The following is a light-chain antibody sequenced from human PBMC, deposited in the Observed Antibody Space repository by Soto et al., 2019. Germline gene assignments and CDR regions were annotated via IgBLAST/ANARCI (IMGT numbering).Light chain of an antibody. Sequence: QSALTQPPSASGSPGQSVTVSCTGIGGDVRDSNYVSWYQQHPGKAPKLIIYEVTMRPSGVPDRFSGSKSGNTASLTVSGLQAEAEADYYCLAANNTRVFGSGTKVTVL. CDR3: LAANNTRV. V-gene: IGLV2-8*01. J-gene: IGLJ1*01. CDR2: EVT. CDR1: GGDVRDSNY.